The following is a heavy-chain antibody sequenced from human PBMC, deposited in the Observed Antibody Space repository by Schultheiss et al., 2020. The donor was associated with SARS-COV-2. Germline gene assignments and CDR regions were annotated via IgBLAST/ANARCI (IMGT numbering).Heavy chain of an antibody. CDR1: GFTFGDYA. J-gene: IGHJ6*03. CDR2: ISGSGSTT. CDR3: ARDYPDSSSWYGYYYMDV. V-gene: IGHV3-23*01. Sequence: GGSLRLSCTASGFTFGDYAMSWVRQAPGKGLEWVSGISGSGSTTYYADSVKGRFTISRDNAKNSLYLQMNSLRDEDTAVYYCARDYPDSSSWYGYYYMDVWGKGTTVTVSS. D-gene: IGHD6-13*01.